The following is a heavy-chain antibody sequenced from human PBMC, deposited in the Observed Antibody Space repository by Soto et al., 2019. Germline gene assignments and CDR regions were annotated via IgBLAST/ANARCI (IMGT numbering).Heavy chain of an antibody. J-gene: IGHJ6*02. V-gene: IGHV4-34*01. Sequence: TSETLSLTCALYGGSFSNYYWSWIRQPPGKGLEGIGEINHSGSTNYNPSLKTRVTISRDTSKNQFSLKLSSVTAADTAVYYCARGMPYCSGTSCSLRYYYGLDVWGQGTTVTVSS. CDR3: ARGMPYCSGTSCSLRYYYGLDV. CDR2: INHSGST. D-gene: IGHD2-2*01. CDR1: GGSFSNYY.